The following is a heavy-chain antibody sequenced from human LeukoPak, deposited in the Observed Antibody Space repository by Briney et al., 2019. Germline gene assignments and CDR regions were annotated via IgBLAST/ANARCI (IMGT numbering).Heavy chain of an antibody. CDR1: GFTFSSYW. Sequence: GGSLRLSCAAPGFTFSSYWMHWVRQAPGKGLEWVSYISRSGSTRYYADSVKGRFTISRDNAKNSLYLQMNSLRAEDTAVYYCARVATMVRVPLDALDIWGQGTMVSVSS. CDR2: ISRSGSTR. CDR3: ARVATMVRVPLDALDI. J-gene: IGHJ3*02. D-gene: IGHD3-10*01. V-gene: IGHV3-48*03.